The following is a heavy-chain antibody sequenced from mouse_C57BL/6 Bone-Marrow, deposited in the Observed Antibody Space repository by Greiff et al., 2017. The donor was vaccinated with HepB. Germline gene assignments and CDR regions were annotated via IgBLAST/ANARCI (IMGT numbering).Heavy chain of an antibody. Sequence: VQLQQSGAELVRPGSSVKLSCKASGYTFTSYWMDWVKQRPGQGLEWIGNIYPSDSETHYNQKFKDKATLTVDKSSSTAYMQLSSLTSEDSAVYYCARGGFITTVVATNYYAMDYWGQGTSVTVSS. D-gene: IGHD1-1*01. CDR1: GYTFTSYW. V-gene: IGHV1-61*01. J-gene: IGHJ4*01. CDR3: ARGGFITTVVATNYYAMDY. CDR2: IYPSDSET.